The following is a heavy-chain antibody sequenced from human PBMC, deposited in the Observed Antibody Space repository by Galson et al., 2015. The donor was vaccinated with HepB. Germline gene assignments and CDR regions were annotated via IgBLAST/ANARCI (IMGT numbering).Heavy chain of an antibody. D-gene: IGHD5-24*01. J-gene: IGHJ6*04. CDR2: IIPILGIA. CDR3: ARDMLSVLGQTDGYILDV. Sequence: SVKVSCKASGGTFSSYAISWVRQAPGQGLEWMGRIIPILGIANYAQKFQGRVTITADKSTSTAYMELSSLRSEDTAVYYCARDMLSVLGQTDGYILDVWGKGTTVTVSS. V-gene: IGHV1-69*04. CDR1: GGTFSSYA.